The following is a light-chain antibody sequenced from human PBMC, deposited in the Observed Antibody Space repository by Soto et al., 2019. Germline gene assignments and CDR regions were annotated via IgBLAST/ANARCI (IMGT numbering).Light chain of an antibody. J-gene: IGKJ1*01. CDR3: QQYNSYPWT. CDR1: QSISSW. Sequence: DIQMTQSPSTLSASVGDRVTITCRASQSISSWLAWYQQKPGKTPKVLIYKASSLESGVPSRFSGSGSGTESTLTISSRQADDFATYYCQQYNSYPWTFGQGTKVEIK. V-gene: IGKV1-5*03. CDR2: KAS.